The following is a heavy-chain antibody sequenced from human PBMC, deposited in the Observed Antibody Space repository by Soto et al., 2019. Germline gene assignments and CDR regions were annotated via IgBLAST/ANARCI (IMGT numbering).Heavy chain of an antibody. CDR3: AKDIRYFDFPSFDY. CDR2: ISGSGGST. CDR1: GFTFSSYA. D-gene: IGHD3-9*01. Sequence: LSLTCAASGFTFSSYAMSWVRQAPGKGLEWVSAISGSGGSTYYADSVKRRFTISRDNSKNTLYLQMNSLRAEDTAVYYCAKDIRYFDFPSFDYWGQGTLVTVSS. J-gene: IGHJ4*02. V-gene: IGHV3-23*01.